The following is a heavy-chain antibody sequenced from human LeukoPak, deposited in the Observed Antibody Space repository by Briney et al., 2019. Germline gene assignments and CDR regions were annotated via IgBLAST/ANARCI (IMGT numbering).Heavy chain of an antibody. D-gene: IGHD5-12*01. CDR1: GGSISSSSYY. V-gene: IGHV4-39*07. CDR3: AREAYSGYENY. J-gene: IGHJ4*02. CDR2: IYYSGST. Sequence: SETLSLTCTVSGGSISSSSYYWGWIRQPPGKGLEWIGSIYYSGSTYYNPSLKSRVTISVDTSKNQFSLKLSSVTAADTAVYYCAREAYSGYENYWGQGTLVTVSS.